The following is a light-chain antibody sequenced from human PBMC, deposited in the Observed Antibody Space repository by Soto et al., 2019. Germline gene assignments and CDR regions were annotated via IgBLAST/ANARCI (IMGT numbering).Light chain of an antibody. V-gene: IGKV3-11*01. J-gene: IGKJ5*01. CDR2: DAS. Sequence: EIFLTQSPVTLSLSQWERATLSCRASQSASSYLAWYQQKPGQAPRLLIYDASNRATGIPARFSGGGSGTDFTLTIDNLEPEDFAIYYCQQRSNWPPITFGQGTRLEIK. CDR3: QQRSNWPPIT. CDR1: QSASSY.